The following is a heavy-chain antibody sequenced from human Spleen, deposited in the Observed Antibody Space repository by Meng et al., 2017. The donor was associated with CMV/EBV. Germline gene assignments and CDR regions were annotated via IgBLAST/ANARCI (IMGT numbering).Heavy chain of an antibody. CDR1: GGSVSSGSYY. CDR2: IYYSGST. CDR3: ASLRWYYGMDV. D-gene: IGHD4-23*01. J-gene: IGHJ6*02. Sequence: GSLRLSCTVSGGSVSSGSYYWSWIRQPPGKGLEWIGYIYYSGSTNYNPSLKSRVTISVDTSKNQFSLKLSSVTAADTAVYYCASLRWYYGMDVLGQGTTVTVSS. V-gene: IGHV4-61*01.